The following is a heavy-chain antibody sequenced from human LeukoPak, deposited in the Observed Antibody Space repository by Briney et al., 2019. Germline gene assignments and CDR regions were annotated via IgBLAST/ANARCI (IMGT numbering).Heavy chain of an antibody. Sequence: GGSLRLSCAASGFTFSSYSMNWFRQAPGKGLEWFSYIDSSSSTIYYADSVKGRFTISRDNAKNSLFLQMNSLRDEDTAVYYCARLPYSGGSPDYWGQGTLVTVSS. CDR1: GFTFSSYS. J-gene: IGHJ4*02. V-gene: IGHV3-48*02. CDR2: IDSSSSTI. CDR3: ARLPYSGGSPDY. D-gene: IGHD6-19*01.